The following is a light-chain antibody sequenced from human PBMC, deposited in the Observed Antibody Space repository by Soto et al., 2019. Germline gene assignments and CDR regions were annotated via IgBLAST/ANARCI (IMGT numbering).Light chain of an antibody. CDR3: SSYAPSDVV. V-gene: IGLV2-8*01. J-gene: IGLJ2*01. Sequence: QSALTQPPSASGSPGQSVTXXXTXXXXDVGGSNSVSWYQQHPGKAPNLMIYDVNKRPSGVPDRFSGSKSGNTASLTVSGLQAADEAYYFCSSYAPSDVVFGGGTKLTVL. CDR1: XXDVGGSNS. CDR2: DVN.